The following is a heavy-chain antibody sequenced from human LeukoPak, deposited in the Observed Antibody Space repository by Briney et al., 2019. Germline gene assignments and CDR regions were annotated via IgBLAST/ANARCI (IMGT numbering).Heavy chain of an antibody. CDR3: ASHCSGSSCYSNYFDY. CDR2: VHYSGGT. D-gene: IGHD2-15*01. CDR1: GGSISSYY. V-gene: IGHV4-59*01. J-gene: IGHJ4*02. Sequence: SETLSLTCTVSGGSISSYYWSWIRRPPGKGLEWLGYVHYSGGTKYNPSLKSRATISLDTSENQFSLRLNSVTAADTAVYYCASHCSGSSCYSNYFDYWGQGTLVTVSS.